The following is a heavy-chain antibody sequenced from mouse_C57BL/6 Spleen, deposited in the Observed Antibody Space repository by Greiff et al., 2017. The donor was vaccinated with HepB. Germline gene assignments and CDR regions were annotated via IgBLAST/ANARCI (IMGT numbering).Heavy chain of an antibody. CDR2: IYPGGGYT. V-gene: IGHV1-63*01. CDR3: ARAYYYGSSHWYFDV. Sequence: QVQLQQSGAELVRPGTSVKMSCKASGYTFTNYWIGWAKQRPGHGLEWIGDIYPGGGYTNYNDKFKGKATLTADKSSSTAYIQFSSLTSENAAIYYCARAYYYGSSHWYFDVWGTGTTVTVSS. D-gene: IGHD1-1*01. J-gene: IGHJ1*03. CDR1: GYTFTNYW.